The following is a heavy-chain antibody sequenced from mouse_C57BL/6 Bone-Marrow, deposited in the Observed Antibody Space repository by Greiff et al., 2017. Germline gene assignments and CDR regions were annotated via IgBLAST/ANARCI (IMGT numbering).Heavy chain of an antibody. V-gene: IGHV1-50*01. J-gene: IGHJ3*01. CDR3: AREDGNSFAY. CDR1: GYTFTSYW. Sequence: QVQLQQPGAELVKPGASVKLSCKASGYTFTSYWMQWVKQRPGQGLEWIGEIDPSDSYTNYNPKFKGKATLTVDTSSSTAYMQRSSLTSEDSAVFYCAREDGNSFAYWDQGTLVTVSA. D-gene: IGHD2-1*01. CDR2: IDPSDSYT.